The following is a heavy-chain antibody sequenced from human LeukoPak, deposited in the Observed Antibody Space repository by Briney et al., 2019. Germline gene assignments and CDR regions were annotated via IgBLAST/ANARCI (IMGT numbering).Heavy chain of an antibody. J-gene: IGHJ4*02. CDR3: ASNIVDTAMVEDY. CDR1: GYTFTSYG. CDR2: INPNSGGT. V-gene: IGHV1-2*02. Sequence: ASVKVSCKASGYTFTSYGISWVRQAPGQGLEWMGWINPNSGGTNYAQKFQGRVTMTRDTSISTAYMELSRLRSDDTAVYYCASNIVDTAMVEDYWGQGTLVTVSS. D-gene: IGHD5-18*01.